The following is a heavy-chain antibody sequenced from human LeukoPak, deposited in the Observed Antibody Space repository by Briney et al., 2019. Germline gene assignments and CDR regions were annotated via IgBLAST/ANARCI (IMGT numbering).Heavy chain of an antibody. D-gene: IGHD3-22*01. CDR3: ARGSHYYDSSGSFPTDY. V-gene: IGHV3-13*01. CDR2: IGTAGDT. J-gene: IGHJ4*02. CDR1: GFTFSSYD. Sequence: GRSLRLSCAASGFTFSSYDMHWVRQATGKGLEWVSAIGTAGDTYYPGSVKGRFTISRENAKNSLYLQMNSLRAGDTAVYYCARGSHYYDSSGSFPTDYWGQGTLVTVSS.